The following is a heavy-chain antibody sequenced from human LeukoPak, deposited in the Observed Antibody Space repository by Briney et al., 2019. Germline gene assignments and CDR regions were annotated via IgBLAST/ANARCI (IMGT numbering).Heavy chain of an antibody. Sequence: SETLSLTCTVSGGSISSGSYYWSWIRQPAGKRLEWIGHIYRSGSTYYNPSLRSRVTISVDTSKNQFSLKLSSVTAADTAVYYCARSSEGRYYYDSSGFSYYYYYMDVWGKGTTVTISS. V-gene: IGHV4-61*10. CDR1: GGSISSGSYY. J-gene: IGHJ6*03. D-gene: IGHD3-22*01. CDR2: IYRSGST. CDR3: ARSSEGRYYYDSSGFSYYYYYMDV.